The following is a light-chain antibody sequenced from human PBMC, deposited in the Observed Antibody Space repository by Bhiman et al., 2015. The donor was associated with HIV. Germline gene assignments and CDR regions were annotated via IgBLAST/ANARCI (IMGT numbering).Light chain of an antibody. J-gene: IGLJ1*01. V-gene: IGLV2-14*03. CDR3: SSSSSRIVGI. Sequence: QSALTQPASVSGSPGQPITISCTGSSTDIGAYDYVSWYQQYPGKAPKLIIYDVSTRPSGVSSHFSGSKSGNTASLTISGLQPDDEAIYYCSSSSSRIVGILGTRDHGHRL. CDR1: STDIGAYDY. CDR2: DVS.